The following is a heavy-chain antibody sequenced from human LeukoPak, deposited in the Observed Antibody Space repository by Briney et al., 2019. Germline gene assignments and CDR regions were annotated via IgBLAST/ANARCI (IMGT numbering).Heavy chain of an antibody. J-gene: IGHJ4*02. D-gene: IGHD1-26*01. CDR1: GGSISSYY. CDR3: ARRSGWEPYFDY. Sequence: PETLSLTCTVSGGSISSYYWSWIRQPPGKGLEWIGYIYYSGSTNYNPSLKSRVTISVDTSKNQFSLKLSSVTAADTAVYYCARRSGWEPYFDYWGQGTLVTVSS. CDR2: IYYSGST. V-gene: IGHV4-59*01.